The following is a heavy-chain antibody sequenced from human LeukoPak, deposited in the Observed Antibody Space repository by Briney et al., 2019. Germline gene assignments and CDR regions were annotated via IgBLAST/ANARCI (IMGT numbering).Heavy chain of an antibody. Sequence: AASVKVSCKASGGTFSSYAISWVRQAPGQGLEWMGGIIPIFGTANYAQKFQGRVTITADESTSTAYMELSSLRSEDTAVYYCARDTEMETTPFDYWGQATLVTVSS. CDR3: ARDTEMETTPFDY. CDR2: IIPIFGTA. CDR1: GGTFSSYA. D-gene: IGHD5-24*01. J-gene: IGHJ4*02. V-gene: IGHV1-69*13.